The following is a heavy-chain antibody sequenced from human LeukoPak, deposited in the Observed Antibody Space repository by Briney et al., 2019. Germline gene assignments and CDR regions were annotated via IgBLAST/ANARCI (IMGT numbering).Heavy chain of an antibody. CDR3: ARSKGIAAAGNNFDY. CDR2: IYYSGST. Sequence: SQTLSLTCTVSGGSISSGGYYWSWIRQHPGKGLEWIGYIYYSGSTYYNPSLKSRVTISVDTSKNQFSLKLGSVTAADTAVYYCARSKGIAAAGNNFDYWGQGTLVTVSS. V-gene: IGHV4-31*03. D-gene: IGHD6-13*01. CDR1: GGSISSGGYY. J-gene: IGHJ4*02.